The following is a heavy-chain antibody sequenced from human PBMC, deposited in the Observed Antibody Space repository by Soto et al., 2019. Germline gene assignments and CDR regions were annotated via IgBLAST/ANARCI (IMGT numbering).Heavy chain of an antibody. D-gene: IGHD6-13*01. J-gene: IGHJ4*02. CDR1: GCSISSYY. Sequence: SETLSLTCTVSGCSISSYYWSWIRQPPGKGLEWIGYIYYSGSTNYNPSLKSRVTISVDTSKNQFSLKLSSVTAADTAVYYCARETHIAAAGTVFDYWGQGTLVTVSS. CDR2: IYYSGST. CDR3: ARETHIAAAGTVFDY. V-gene: IGHV4-59*01.